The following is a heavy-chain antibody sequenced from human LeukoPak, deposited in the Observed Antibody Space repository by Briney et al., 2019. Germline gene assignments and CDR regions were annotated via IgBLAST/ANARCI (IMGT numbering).Heavy chain of an antibody. CDR3: AREYSSSWYPFDY. Sequence: GGSPRLSCAASGFTFSSYSMNWVRQAPGKGLEWVSSISSSSIYIYYADSLKGRFTISRDNTKNSLYLQMNSLRAEDTAVYYCAREYSSSWYPFDYWGQATMLPVSS. D-gene: IGHD6-13*01. J-gene: IGHJ4*02. V-gene: IGHV3-21*01. CDR2: ISSSSIYI. CDR1: GFTFSSYS.